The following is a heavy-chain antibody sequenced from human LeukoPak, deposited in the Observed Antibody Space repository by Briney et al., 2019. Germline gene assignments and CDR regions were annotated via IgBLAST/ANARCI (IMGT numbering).Heavy chain of an antibody. D-gene: IGHD4-17*01. V-gene: IGHV1-69*05. Sequence: ASVKVSCKASGGTFSGHAISWVRQAPGQGLEWMGGTIPIFGATNYTQRLQGRITITTDESTTTAYMELTSLRSEDTAVYFCAGGDPFNYYRDVWGKGTSVTVFS. CDR2: TIPIFGAT. CDR3: AGGDPFNYYRDV. CDR1: GGTFSGHA. J-gene: IGHJ6*03.